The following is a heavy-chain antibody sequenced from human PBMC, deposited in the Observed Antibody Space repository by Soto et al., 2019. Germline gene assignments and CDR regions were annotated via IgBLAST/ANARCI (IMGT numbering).Heavy chain of an antibody. CDR3: ARDIEIAAAGGDYYYYGMDV. Sequence: GGSLGLSCAASGFTFSSYSMNWVRQAPGKGLEWVSSISSSSSYIYYADSVKGRFTISRDNAKNSLYLQMNSLRAEDTAVYYCARDIEIAAAGGDYYYYGMDVWGQGTTVTVSS. J-gene: IGHJ6*02. CDR1: GFTFSSYS. D-gene: IGHD6-13*01. V-gene: IGHV3-21*01. CDR2: ISSSSSYI.